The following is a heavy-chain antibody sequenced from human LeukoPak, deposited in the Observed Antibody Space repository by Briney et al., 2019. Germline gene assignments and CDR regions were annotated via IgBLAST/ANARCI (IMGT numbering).Heavy chain of an antibody. J-gene: IGHJ5*02. V-gene: IGHV3-23*01. CDR2: ISDSGGST. Sequence: PGGSLRLSCAASGFTFSSYAMSWVRQAPGKGLEWVSAISDSGGSTYYADSVKGRFTISRDNSKNTLYLQMNSLRAEDTAVYYCAKDGPITMVRGVDTNWFDPWGQGTLVTVSS. CDR1: GFTFSSYA. CDR3: AKDGPITMVRGVDTNWFDP. D-gene: IGHD3-10*01.